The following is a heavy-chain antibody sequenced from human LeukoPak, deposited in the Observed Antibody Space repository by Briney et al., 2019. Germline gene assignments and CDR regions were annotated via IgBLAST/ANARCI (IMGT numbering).Heavy chain of an antibody. D-gene: IGHD2-2*01. V-gene: IGHV3-13*01. CDR2: IGTAGDT. CDR1: GFTFSSYD. J-gene: IGHJ6*03. CDR3: ASGPIVVVPAAFDRFSQYYYYYYMDV. Sequence: PGGSLRLSCAASGFTFSSYDMHWVRQATGKGLEWVSAIGTAGDTYYPGSVKGRFTISRDNAKNSLYLQMNSLRAEDTAVYYCASGPIVVVPAAFDRFSQYYYYYYMDVWGKGTTVTVSS.